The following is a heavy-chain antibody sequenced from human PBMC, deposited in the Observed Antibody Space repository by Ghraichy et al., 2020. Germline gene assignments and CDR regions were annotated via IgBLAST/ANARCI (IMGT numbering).Heavy chain of an antibody. J-gene: IGHJ4*02. Sequence: TLSLTCNVSGASISTDGYYWTWIRQRPGKGLEWIGYVYYSGTTYYNPSLKSRLIMSVDTSQNRFSLRLSSVTAADTAVYFCARERDYKFEFWGQGTLVTVSS. CDR1: GASISTDGYY. CDR3: ARERDYKFEF. CDR2: VYYSGTT. D-gene: IGHD4-11*01. V-gene: IGHV4-31*02.